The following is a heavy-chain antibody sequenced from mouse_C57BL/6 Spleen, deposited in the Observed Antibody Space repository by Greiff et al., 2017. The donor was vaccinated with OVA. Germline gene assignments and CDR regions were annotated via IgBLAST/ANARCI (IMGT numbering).Heavy chain of an antibody. CDR1: GFTFSSYA. Sequence: EVQRVESGGGLVKPGGSLKLSCAASGFTFSSYAMSWVRQTPEKRLEWVATISDGGSYTYYPDNVKGRFTISRDNAKNNLYLQMSHLKSEDTAMYYCARDRSACDYWGQGTTLTVSS. J-gene: IGHJ2*01. CDR3: ARDRSACDY. V-gene: IGHV5-4*01. D-gene: IGHD6-1*01. CDR2: ISDGGSYT.